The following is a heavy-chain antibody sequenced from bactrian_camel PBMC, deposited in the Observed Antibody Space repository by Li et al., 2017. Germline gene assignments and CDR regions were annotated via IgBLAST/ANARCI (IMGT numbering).Heavy chain of an antibody. Sequence: HVQLVESGGGSVEPGGSHKLSYTVIGFIFNRCAMAWYRQAPGNGRELFASLSTDRTIKYSDSVKGRFTVSRDSAKNTLYLQLNTLEIGDTAMYYCAAPRSQSGTGYAYNYRFWGQGTQVTVS. CDR1: GFIFNRCA. V-gene: IGHV3S53*01. D-gene: IGHD5*01. J-gene: IGHJ4*01. CDR2: LSTDRTI. CDR3: AAPRSQSGTGYAYNYRF.